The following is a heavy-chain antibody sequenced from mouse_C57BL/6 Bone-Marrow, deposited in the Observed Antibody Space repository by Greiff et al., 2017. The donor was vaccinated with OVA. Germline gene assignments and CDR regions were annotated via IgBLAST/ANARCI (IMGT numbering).Heavy chain of an antibody. CDR2: INPNNGGT. CDR1: GYTFTDYY. D-gene: IGHD1-1*01. CDR3: ARADYYGMDY. Sequence: EVQLQQSGPELVKPGASVKISCKASGYTFTDYYMNWVKQSHGKSLEWIGDINPNNGGTSYNQKYKGKATLTVDKSSSTAHMELRSLTSEDSAVYYCARADYYGMDYWGQGTTLTVSS. J-gene: IGHJ2*01. V-gene: IGHV1-26*01.